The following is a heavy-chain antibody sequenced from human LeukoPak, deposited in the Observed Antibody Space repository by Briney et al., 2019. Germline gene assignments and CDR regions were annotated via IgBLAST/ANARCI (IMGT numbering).Heavy chain of an antibody. CDR2: IFYAGNT. CDR3: ARQSSGYYYGWFDP. CDR1: GGSILDSTYY. V-gene: IGHV4-39*01. J-gene: IGHJ5*02. D-gene: IGHD3-22*01. Sequence: PSETLSLTCTVSGGSILDSTYYWAWIRQPPGKGLEWIATIFYAGNTHYNPSLKSRVTMSVDTVKNQFSLNLNSVTAADTAVYYCARQSSGYYYGWFDPWGQGTLVTVSS.